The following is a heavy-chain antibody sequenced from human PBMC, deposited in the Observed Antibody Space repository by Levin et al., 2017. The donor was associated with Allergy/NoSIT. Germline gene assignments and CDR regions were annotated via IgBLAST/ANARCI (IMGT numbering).Heavy chain of an antibody. CDR1: GGSISSYY. CDR3: ARAPYSSQGRYFDL. Sequence: SETLSLTCTVSGGSISSYYWSWIRQPPGKGLEWIGYIYYSGSTNYNPSPKSRVTISVDTSKTQFSLKLSSVTAADTAVYYCARAPYSSQGRYFDLWGRGTLVTVSS. J-gene: IGHJ2*01. D-gene: IGHD6-13*01. CDR2: IYYSGST. V-gene: IGHV4-59*01.